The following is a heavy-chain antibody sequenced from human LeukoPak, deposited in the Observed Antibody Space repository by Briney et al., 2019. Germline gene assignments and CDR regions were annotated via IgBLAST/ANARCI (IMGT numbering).Heavy chain of an antibody. V-gene: IGHV4-31*03. CDR2: IYDSGTT. Sequence: SETLSLTCTVSGGSISSGGYYWTWIRQHPGKGLEWIGYIYDSGTTYYDPSLKSRVAISVDTAKNQFSLKLTSVTAADTAAYYCGRVHRTFCSGGSCYDRPYSWFDPWGQGTLVIVSS. J-gene: IGHJ5*02. CDR1: GGSISSGGYY. D-gene: IGHD2-15*01. CDR3: GRVHRTFCSGGSCYDRPYSWFDP.